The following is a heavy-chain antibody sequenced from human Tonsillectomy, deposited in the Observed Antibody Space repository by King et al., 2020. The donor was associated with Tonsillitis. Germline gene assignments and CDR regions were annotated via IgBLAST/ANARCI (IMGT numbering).Heavy chain of an antibody. J-gene: IGHJ2*01. V-gene: IGHV3-74*01. CDR3: SRANYDNSARYFGL. Sequence: VQLVESGGGLVQPGGSLRLSCAASGFTFSTYWMHWVRQAPGKGLVWVSRVNTDGSITNYADSVTGRFTISRDNAKNMLFLQMDSLRAEDTAVYYCSRANYDNSARYFGLWVRGTLVTVSS. CDR1: GFTFSTYW. CDR2: VNTDGSIT. D-gene: IGHD3-22*01.